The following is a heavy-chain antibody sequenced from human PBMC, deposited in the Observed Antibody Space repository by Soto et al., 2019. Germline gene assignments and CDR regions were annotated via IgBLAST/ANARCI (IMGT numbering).Heavy chain of an antibody. Sequence: QVQLVQSGAEVKKPGASVKVSCKASGYTFTGYYMHWVRQAPGQGLEWMGWINPNSGGTNYAQKFQGRVTMTRDTSISTAYMELSRLRSDDTAVYYCARDFQVGATSFYYYYGMDVWGQWTTVTVSS. J-gene: IGHJ6*02. V-gene: IGHV1-2*02. CDR1: GYTFTGYY. CDR2: INPNSGGT. D-gene: IGHD1-26*01. CDR3: ARDFQVGATSFYYYYGMDV.